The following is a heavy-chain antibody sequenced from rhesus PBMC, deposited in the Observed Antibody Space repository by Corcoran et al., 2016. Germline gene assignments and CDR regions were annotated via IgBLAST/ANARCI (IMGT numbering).Heavy chain of an antibody. CDR3: ARDGFFCTGSGCHLYYYGLDS. J-gene: IGHJ6*01. V-gene: IGHV4-173*01. CDR2: ISGSGGST. Sequence: QVQLQESGPGLVKPSETLSLTCAVSGGSISSNYWSGIRQPPGKGLEWIGRISGSGGSTDYNPSLKSRVTISTDTSKNQFSLKLSSVTAADTAVYYCARDGFFCTGSGCHLYYYGLDSWGQGVVVTVSS. D-gene: IGHD2-21*01. CDR1: GGSISSNY.